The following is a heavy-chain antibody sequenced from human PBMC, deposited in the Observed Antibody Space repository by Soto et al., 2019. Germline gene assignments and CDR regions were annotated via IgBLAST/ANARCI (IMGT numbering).Heavy chain of an antibody. J-gene: IGHJ6*02. CDR2: ISSSGSTI. D-gene: IGHD5-18*01. V-gene: IGHV3-11*01. Sequence: PGWSLRLSCAASGVTFSDYYMSWIRQAPGKGLEWVSYISSSGSTIYYADSVKGRFTISRDNAKNSLYLQMNSLRAEDTAVYYCARGWDEDRGYSYGYAYYYYGMDVWGQGTTVTVSS. CDR3: ARGWDEDRGYSYGYAYYYYGMDV. CDR1: GVTFSDYY.